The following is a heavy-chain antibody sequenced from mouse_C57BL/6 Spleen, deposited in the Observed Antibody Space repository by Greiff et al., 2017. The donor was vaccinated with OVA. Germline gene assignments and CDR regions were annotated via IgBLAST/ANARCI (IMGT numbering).Heavy chain of an antibody. V-gene: IGHV1-81*01. CDR1: GYTFTSYG. CDR3: ARSGITTNTFDY. J-gene: IGHJ2*01. CDR2: IYPRSGNT. Sequence: QVQLQQSGAELARPGASVKLSCKASGYTFTSYGISWVKQRTGQGLEWIGEIYPRSGNTYYNEKFKGKATLTADKSSSTAYMELRSLTSEDSAVYFCARSGITTNTFDYWGQGTTLTVSS. D-gene: IGHD1-1*01.